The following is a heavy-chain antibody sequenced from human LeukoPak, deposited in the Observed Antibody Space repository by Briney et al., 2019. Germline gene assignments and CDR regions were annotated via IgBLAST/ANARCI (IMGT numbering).Heavy chain of an antibody. CDR2: IYYSGST. Sequence: PSETLSLTCTVSGGSIGSSSYYWAWIRQPPGKGLEWIGGIYYSGSTYYNPSLKSRVTISVDTSKNQFSLKLTSVTPADTAVFYCARHFMIRGLIQHSDYWGQGTLVTVSS. V-gene: IGHV4-39*01. D-gene: IGHD3-10*01. J-gene: IGHJ4*02. CDR1: GGSIGSSSYY. CDR3: ARHFMIRGLIQHSDY.